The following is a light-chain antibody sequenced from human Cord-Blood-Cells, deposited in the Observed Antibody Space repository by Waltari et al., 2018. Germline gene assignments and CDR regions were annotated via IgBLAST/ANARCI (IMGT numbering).Light chain of an antibody. V-gene: IGKV3-15*01. CDR3: QQYNNWPWT. CDR1: QSVSSN. Sequence: EIVMTPSPSTPAVSAGERATLSCTASQSVSSNLACYQQKPDQAPRLLIYGASTRATGIPARFSGSGSGTEFTLTISSLQSEDFAVYYCQQYNNWPWTFGQGTKVEIK. J-gene: IGKJ1*01. CDR2: GAS.